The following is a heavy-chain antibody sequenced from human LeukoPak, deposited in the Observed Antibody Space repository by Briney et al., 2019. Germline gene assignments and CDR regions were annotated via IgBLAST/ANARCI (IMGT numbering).Heavy chain of an antibody. CDR2: FDPEDGET. CDR1: GYTLTELS. V-gene: IGHV1-24*01. J-gene: IGHJ4*02. D-gene: IGHD2-2*01. Sequence: ASVKVSCKVSGYTLTELSMHWVRQAPGKGLDWMGGFDPEDGETIYAQKFQGRVTMTEDTSTDTAYMELSSLRSEDTAVYYCATAYQLLSGYYFDYWGQGTLVTVSP. CDR3: ATAYQLLSGYYFDY.